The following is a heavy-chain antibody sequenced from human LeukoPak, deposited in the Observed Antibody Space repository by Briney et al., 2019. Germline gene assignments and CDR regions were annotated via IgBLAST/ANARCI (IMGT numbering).Heavy chain of an antibody. CDR1: GGSISSYY. CDR2: ISHSGRT. V-gene: IGHV4-59*08. CDR3: ARHDYNNPRIDY. D-gene: IGHD4-11*01. J-gene: IGHJ4*02. Sequence: SETLSLTCTVSGGSISSYYWSWIRQPPGKGLEWIGYISHSGRTNYNPSLRGRVTISVATSKNQFSLKLSSVTAADTALYYCARHDYNNPRIDYWGQGTLVTVSS.